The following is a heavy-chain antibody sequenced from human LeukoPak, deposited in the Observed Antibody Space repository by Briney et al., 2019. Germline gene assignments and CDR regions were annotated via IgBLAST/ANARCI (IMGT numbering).Heavy chain of an antibody. J-gene: IGHJ4*02. Sequence: ASVKVSCKASGYTFTSYAMHWVRQAPGQRLEWMGWINAGNGNTKYSQEFQGRVTITRDTSASTAYMELSSLRSEDTAVYYCAASMVRGVLLWNWGQGTLVTVSS. V-gene: IGHV1-3*01. CDR1: GYTFTSYA. D-gene: IGHD3-10*01. CDR3: AASMVRGVLLWN. CDR2: INAGNGNT.